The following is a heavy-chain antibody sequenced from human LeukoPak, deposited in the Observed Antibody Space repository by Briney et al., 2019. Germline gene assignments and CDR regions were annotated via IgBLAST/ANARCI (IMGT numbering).Heavy chain of an antibody. CDR1: GVTVSSSY. D-gene: IGHD4-17*01. V-gene: IGHV3-23*01. J-gene: IGHJ4*02. CDR3: AKDQDYGIDY. CDR2: ISGSGGST. Sequence: GGSLRLSCAASGVTVSSSYMSWVRQAPGKGLEWVSAISGSGGSTYYADSVKGRFTISRDNSKNTLYLQMNSLRAEDTAVYYCAKDQDYGIDYWGQGTLVTVSS.